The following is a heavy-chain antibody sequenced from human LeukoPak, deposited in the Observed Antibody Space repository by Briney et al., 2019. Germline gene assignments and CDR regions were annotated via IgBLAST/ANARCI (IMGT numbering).Heavy chain of an antibody. J-gene: IGHJ4*02. D-gene: IGHD5-12*01. Sequence: SETLSLTCTVSGGSISSHFWSWIRQPPGKGLEWIGYIFYSGTTKYNPSLRSRVTISVDTSKNQFSLKLSSVTAADTAVYYCARDMGYSGYSDYWGQGTLVTVSS. CDR2: IFYSGTT. CDR1: GGSISSHF. V-gene: IGHV4-59*11. CDR3: ARDMGYSGYSDY.